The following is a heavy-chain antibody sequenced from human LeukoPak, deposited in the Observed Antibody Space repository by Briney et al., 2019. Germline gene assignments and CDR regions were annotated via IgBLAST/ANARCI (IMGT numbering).Heavy chain of an antibody. CDR2: ISYSGST. V-gene: IGHV4-59*12. CDR1: GGSISSYY. J-gene: IGHJ4*02. D-gene: IGHD3-16*01. CDR3: ARVPKDYDYVWGSQD. Sequence: PSETLSLTCTVSGGSISSYYWNWIRQPPGKGLEWIGYISYSGSTNYNPSLKSRVTISVDTSKNQFSLKLSSVTAADTAVYYCARVPKDYDYVWGSQDWGQGTLVTVSS.